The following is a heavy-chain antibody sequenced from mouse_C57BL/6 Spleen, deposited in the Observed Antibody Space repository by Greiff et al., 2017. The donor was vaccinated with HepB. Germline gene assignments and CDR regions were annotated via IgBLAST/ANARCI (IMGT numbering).Heavy chain of an antibody. J-gene: IGHJ2*01. CDR2: ISYDGSN. V-gene: IGHV3-6*01. Sequence: EVKLQQSGPGLVKPSQSLSLTCSVTGYSITSGYYWNWIRQFPGNKLEWMGYISYDGSNNYNPSLKNRISITRDTSKNQFFLKLNSVTTEDTATYYSAGGDGNYVGGYFDYGGQGTTLTVSS. CDR1: GYSITSGYY. CDR3: AGGDGNYVGGYFDY. D-gene: IGHD2-1*01.